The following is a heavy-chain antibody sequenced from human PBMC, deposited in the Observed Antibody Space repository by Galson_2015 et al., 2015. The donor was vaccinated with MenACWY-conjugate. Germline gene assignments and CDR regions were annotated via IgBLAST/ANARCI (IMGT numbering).Heavy chain of an antibody. D-gene: IGHD3-22*01. J-gene: IGHJ4*02. Sequence: SLRLSCAASGFTFSSYGMHWVRQAPGKGLEWVAVISYDGGNKYYADSVKGRFTISRDNSKNTLYLQMNSLRAEDTAVYYCAKCRYYDSSGTRGVYYFDYWGQGTLVTVSS. CDR2: ISYDGGNK. V-gene: IGHV3-30*18. CDR1: GFTFSSYG. CDR3: AKCRYYDSSGTRGVYYFDY.